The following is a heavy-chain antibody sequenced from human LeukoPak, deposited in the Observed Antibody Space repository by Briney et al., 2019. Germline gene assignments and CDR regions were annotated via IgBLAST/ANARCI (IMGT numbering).Heavy chain of an antibody. Sequence: PGGSLRLSCAASGFTFSTYWMHWVRHAPGRGLVWVSRINTDGRTTNYADSVKGRFTISRDNTKNTLYLQMSSLRAEDTAVYYCARGRVVVAATGNWFDPWGQGTLVTVSS. CDR2: INTDGRTT. CDR1: GFTFSTYW. V-gene: IGHV3-74*01. J-gene: IGHJ5*02. CDR3: ARGRVVVAATGNWFDP. D-gene: IGHD2-15*01.